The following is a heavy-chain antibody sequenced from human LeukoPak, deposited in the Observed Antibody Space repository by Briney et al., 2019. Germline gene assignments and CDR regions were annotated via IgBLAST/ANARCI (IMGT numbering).Heavy chain of an antibody. J-gene: IGHJ3*02. CDR2: IYYSGST. V-gene: IGHV4-30-4*01. D-gene: IGHD4-17*01. Sequence: SETLSLTCTVSGGPISSGDYYWSWIRQPPGKGLEWIGYIYYSGSTYYNPSLKSRVTISVDTSKNQFSLKLSSVTAADTAVYYCARECVRRSFDIWGQGTMVTVSS. CDR3: ARECVRRSFDI. CDR1: GGPISSGDYY.